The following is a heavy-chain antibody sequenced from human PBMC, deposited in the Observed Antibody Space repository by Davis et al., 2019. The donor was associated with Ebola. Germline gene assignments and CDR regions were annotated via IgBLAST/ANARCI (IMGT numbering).Heavy chain of an antibody. J-gene: IGHJ5*02. D-gene: IGHD4-17*01. CDR1: GFTFSSYG. V-gene: IGHV3-33*01. CDR3: ARHTVTTYSVWFDP. Sequence: GESLKISCAASGFTFSSYGMHWVRQAPGKGLEWVAVIWYDGSNKYYADSVKGRFTISRDNSKNTLYLQMNSLRDEDTAVYYCARHTVTTYSVWFDPWGQGTLVTVSS. CDR2: IWYDGSNK.